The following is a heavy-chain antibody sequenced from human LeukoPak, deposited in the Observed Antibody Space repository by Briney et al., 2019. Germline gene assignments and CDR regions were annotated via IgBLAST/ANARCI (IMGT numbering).Heavy chain of an antibody. V-gene: IGHV7-4-1*02. D-gene: IGHD3-9*01. J-gene: IGHJ3*02. CDR1: GYTFTKYA. CDR3: ARTLTGYYRDAFDI. CDR2: INTNTENP. Sequence: ASVKVSCKASGYTFTKYAMIWVRQAPGHGLEGMGWINTNTENPTYAQGFTGRFVFSLDTSVNTAYLQISSLKAEDTAVYYCARTLTGYYRDAFDIWGQGTMVTVSS.